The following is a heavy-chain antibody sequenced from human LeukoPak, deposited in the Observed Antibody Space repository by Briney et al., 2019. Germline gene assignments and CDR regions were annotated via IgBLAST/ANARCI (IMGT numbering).Heavy chain of an antibody. CDR3: AIGAIDCSSTSCYNR. J-gene: IGHJ5*02. CDR1: GGSISTSNYY. Sequence: SETLSLTCTVSGGSISTSNYYWGWIRQPPGKGLEWIGEINHSGSTNYNPSLKSRVTISVDTSKNQFSLKLSSVTAADTAVYYCAIGAIDCSSTSCYNRWGQGTLVTVSS. V-gene: IGHV4-39*07. CDR2: INHSGST. D-gene: IGHD2-2*02.